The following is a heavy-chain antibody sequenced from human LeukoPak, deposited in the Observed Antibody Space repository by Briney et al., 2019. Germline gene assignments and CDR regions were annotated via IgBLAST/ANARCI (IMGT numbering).Heavy chain of an antibody. V-gene: IGHV4-59*08. D-gene: IGHD2-15*01. CDR1: GGSISSHY. CDR3: ARLLGYCSGGRCYPRWFAP. CDR2: ISYSGST. J-gene: IGHJ5*02. Sequence: PSQTLSLTCTVSGGSISSHYWNWIRQPPGKGLERIGYISYSGSTNYNPSLKSRVTMSLDTSKNHFSLKLTSVTAADTAVYYCARLLGYCSGGRCYPRWFAPWGQGTLVTVSS.